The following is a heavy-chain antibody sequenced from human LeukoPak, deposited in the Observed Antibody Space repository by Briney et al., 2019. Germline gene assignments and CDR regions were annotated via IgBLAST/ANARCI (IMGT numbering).Heavy chain of an antibody. Sequence: ASVKVSCKASGGTFSSYAISWVRQARGQGLEWMGGIIPIFGTANYAQKFQGRVTITADESTSTAYMELSSLRSEDTAVYYCARPPIYGDYYYFDYWGQGTLVTVSS. V-gene: IGHV1-69*13. CDR2: IIPIFGTA. CDR3: ARPPIYGDYYYFDY. CDR1: GGTFSSYA. J-gene: IGHJ4*02. D-gene: IGHD4-17*01.